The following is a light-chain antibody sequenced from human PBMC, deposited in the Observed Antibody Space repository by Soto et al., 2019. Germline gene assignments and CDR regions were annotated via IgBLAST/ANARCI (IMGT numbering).Light chain of an antibody. CDR3: QQYNNWPPLT. CDR1: QSVSSN. CDR2: GAF. J-gene: IGKJ4*01. Sequence: EIVMTQSPATLSVSPGERATLSCRASQSVSSNLAWYQQKPGQAPRLLIYGAFTRATGIPARFSGSGSGTEFTLTISSLQSEDFAVYYCQQYNNWPPLTFGGGTKVEIE. V-gene: IGKV3-15*01.